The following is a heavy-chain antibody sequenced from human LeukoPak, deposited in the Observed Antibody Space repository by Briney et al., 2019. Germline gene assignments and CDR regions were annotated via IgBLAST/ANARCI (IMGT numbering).Heavy chain of an antibody. CDR2: IYSRGRS. J-gene: IGHJ6*03. D-gene: IGHD3-22*01. CDR3: ARLRIAYSSGYYMDV. V-gene: IGHV4-59*08. CDR1: GDSISSYY. Sequence: SETLSLTCNVSGDSISSYYWSWIRQPPGKGLEWIGYIYSRGRSSYNPSLRSRVTISVDTSKNQFSLKLSSVTAADTAVYYCARLRIAYSSGYYMDVWGKGTTVTVSS.